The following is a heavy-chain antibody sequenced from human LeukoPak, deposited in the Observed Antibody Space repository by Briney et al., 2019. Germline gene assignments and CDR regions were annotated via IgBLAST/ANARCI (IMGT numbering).Heavy chain of an antibody. J-gene: IGHJ5*02. D-gene: IGHD1-26*01. CDR3: ARLRLSGGSFSVGWFDP. Sequence: NASGTLSLTCTVSDEVITSNNWWSWVRQSPGKGLEWIGEIFHSGTTRYKASLESRVTMLLDKSKNQFSLRLNPVTAADTAVYFCARLRLSGGSFSVGWFDPWGQGIQVTVSS. CDR2: IFHSGTT. CDR1: DEVITSNNW. V-gene: IGHV4-4*02.